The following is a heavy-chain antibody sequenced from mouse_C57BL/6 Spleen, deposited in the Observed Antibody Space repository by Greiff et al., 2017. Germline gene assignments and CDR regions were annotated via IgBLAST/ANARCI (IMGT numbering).Heavy chain of an antibody. CDR2: IDPNSGGT. V-gene: IGHV1-72*01. CDR3: ARAAYYSNYADY. Sequence: VQLQQPGAELVKPGASVKLSCKASGYTFTSYWMHWVKQRTGRGLEWIGRIDPNSGGTKYNEKFKSKATLTVDKPYSTASMQLSSLTSADSAVYYCARAAYYSNYADYWGQGTTLTVSS. CDR1: GYTFTSYW. J-gene: IGHJ2*01. D-gene: IGHD2-5*01.